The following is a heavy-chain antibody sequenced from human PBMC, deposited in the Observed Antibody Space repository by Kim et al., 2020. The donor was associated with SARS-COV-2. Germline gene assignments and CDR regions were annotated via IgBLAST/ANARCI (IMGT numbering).Heavy chain of an antibody. V-gene: IGHV3-23*01. CDR3: AKNYDFWSGYPDAFDI. D-gene: IGHD3-3*01. J-gene: IGHJ3*02. Sequence: SVKGRFTISKDNSKNTLYLQMNSLRAEDTAVYYCAKNYDFWSGYPDAFDIWGQGTMVTVSS.